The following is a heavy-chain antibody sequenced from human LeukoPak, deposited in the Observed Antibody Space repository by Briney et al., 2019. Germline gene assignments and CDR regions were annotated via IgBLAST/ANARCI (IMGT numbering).Heavy chain of an antibody. CDR2: INPNSGGT. D-gene: IGHD3-22*01. CDR1: GYTFTGYY. V-gene: IGHV1-2*04. CDR3: ARGRYYPKYYYYGKDL. J-gene: IGHJ6*02. Sequence: GASVKVSCKASGYTFTGYYMHWVRQAPGQGLEWMGWINPNSGGTNYAQKFQGWVTMTRDTSISTAYMELSRLRSDDTAVYYCARGRYYPKYYYYGKDLLGPGTKVTGSS.